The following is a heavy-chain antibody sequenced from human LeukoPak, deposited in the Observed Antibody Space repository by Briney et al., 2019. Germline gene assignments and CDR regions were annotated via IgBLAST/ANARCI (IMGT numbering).Heavy chain of an antibody. CDR3: ARGGNNWNYRAYFDY. CDR1: GFTFSNYG. CDR2: IWYDGSNK. J-gene: IGHJ4*02. V-gene: IGHV3-33*01. D-gene: IGHD1-7*01. Sequence: GRSLRLSCAASGFTFSNYGMHWLRQAPGKGVEGVAVIWYDGSNKHYADSVKGRFTIYRDNSKNMLYLQMNSLRAEDTAVYYCARGGNNWNYRAYFDYWGQGTLVTVSS.